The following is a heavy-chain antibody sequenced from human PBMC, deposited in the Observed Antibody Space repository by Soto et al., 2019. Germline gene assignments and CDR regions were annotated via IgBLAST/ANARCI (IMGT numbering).Heavy chain of an antibody. CDR3: AITAMINRDSSTSFDY. V-gene: IGHV3-15*01. J-gene: IGHJ4*02. Sequence: PGGSLRLSCAASGLTFSNVWMTWVRQAPGKGLEWVGRIKSKSDGETADVAAPVKGRFTISRDDSKNTVLLEMNSLKSEDTALYYCAITAMINRDSSTSFDYWGKGP. CDR1: GLTFSNVW. D-gene: IGHD5-18*01. CDR2: IKSKSDGETA.